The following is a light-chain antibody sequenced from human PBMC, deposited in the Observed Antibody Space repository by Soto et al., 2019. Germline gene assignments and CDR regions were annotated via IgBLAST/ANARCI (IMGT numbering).Light chain of an antibody. CDR1: QDISNY. Sequence: DIQMTQSPSSLSASVGDRVTITCQASQDISNYLNWYQQKPGKAPKLLLYDASNLETGVPSRFSGSGSGTDFTFTISSLQPEDIATYYCQQYDNLPYTFGQGNKLEI. CDR3: QQYDNLPYT. CDR2: DAS. J-gene: IGKJ2*01. V-gene: IGKV1-33*01.